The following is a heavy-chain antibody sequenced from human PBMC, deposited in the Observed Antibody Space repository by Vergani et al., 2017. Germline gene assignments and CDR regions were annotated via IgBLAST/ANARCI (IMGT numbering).Heavy chain of an antibody. CDR1: GFTSSYYG. J-gene: IGHJ1*01. CDR2: LSYDGTQK. CDR3: ATKSCGTPGCQIGYFRE. Sequence: QVHLVESGGGVVQPGRSLRLSCVVSGFTSSYYGMHWVRQAPGKGLEWVAVLSYDGTQKYYADSVKGRCSIASDNSKSTLYLQRNSLRTEDTAVYYCATKSCGTPGCQIGYFREWGQGTLVTVSS. D-gene: IGHD1-1*01. V-gene: IGHV3-30*03.